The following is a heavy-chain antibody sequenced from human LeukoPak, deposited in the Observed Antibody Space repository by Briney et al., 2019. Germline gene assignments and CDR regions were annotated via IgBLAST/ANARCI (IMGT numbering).Heavy chain of an antibody. CDR3: ATSPIVGGTDY. Sequence: PGGSLRLSCVASGFTLSSNYMNWVRQAPGKGLEWVSVIFRGGSTYYAASVRGRFTISRDNSKNTLYLQMNSLRAEDTAVYYCATSPIVGGTDYWGQGTLV. D-gene: IGHD1-26*01. V-gene: IGHV3-53*01. CDR1: GFTLSSNY. J-gene: IGHJ4*02. CDR2: IFRGGST.